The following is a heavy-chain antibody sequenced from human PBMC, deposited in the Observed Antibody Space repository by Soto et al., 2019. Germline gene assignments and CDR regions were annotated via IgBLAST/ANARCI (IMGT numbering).Heavy chain of an antibody. CDR2: IYYSGST. CDR1: GGSISSYY. V-gene: IGHV4-59*01. J-gene: IGHJ5*02. CDR3: ARVISSNWSETSSNWFDP. Sequence: SETLSLTCTVSGGSISSYYWSWIRQPPGKGLEWIGYIYYSGSTNYNPSLKSRVTISVDTSKNQFSLKLSSVTAADTAVYYCARVISSNWSETSSNWFDPWGQGTLVTVS. D-gene: IGHD6-13*01.